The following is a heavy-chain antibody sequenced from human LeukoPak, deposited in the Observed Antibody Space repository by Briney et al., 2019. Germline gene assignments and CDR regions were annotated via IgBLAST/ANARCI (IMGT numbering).Heavy chain of an antibody. Sequence: GGSLRLSCAASGVTLRNYAMTWIRQAPGKGLQWVSVISGDGESTYYADSARGRFTISRDNSKNTMYLQMNNLRAEDTAVYYCAKDRDCSSTSCYVFDNWGQGTLVTVSS. V-gene: IGHV3-23*01. CDR3: AKDRDCSSTSCYVFDN. D-gene: IGHD2-2*01. CDR1: GVTLRNYA. J-gene: IGHJ4*02. CDR2: ISGDGEST.